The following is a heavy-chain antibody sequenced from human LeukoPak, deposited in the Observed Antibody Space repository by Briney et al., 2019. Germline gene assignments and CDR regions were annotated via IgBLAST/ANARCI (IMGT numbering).Heavy chain of an antibody. D-gene: IGHD6-19*01. J-gene: IGHJ6*02. Sequence: GGSLRLSCAASGFTFSIYGMNWVRQAPGKGLEWVSSINSGSTHFYYADSVRGRFTISRDNTKNSLFLQMNSLRAEDTAAYYCAKAVAATGHYYFGMDVWGQGTTVTVSS. CDR1: GFTFSIYG. CDR3: AKAVAATGHYYFGMDV. CDR2: INSGSTHF. V-gene: IGHV3-21*06.